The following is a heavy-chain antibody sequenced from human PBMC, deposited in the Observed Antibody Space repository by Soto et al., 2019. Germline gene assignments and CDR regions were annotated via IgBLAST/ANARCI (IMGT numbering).Heavy chain of an antibody. V-gene: IGHV3-30*18. Sequence: QVQLVESGGGVVQPGRSLRLSCAASGFIFSNYDMHWVRQAPGKGLEWVAVISYDGNNKYYGDSVKGRFTVSRDNSKYTRFLLINILRPEDTAVYYCAKGRPRDCSGGSCYPGGLWGQGTLVTVSS. CDR2: ISYDGNNK. CDR1: GFIFSNYD. J-gene: IGHJ4*02. D-gene: IGHD2-15*01. CDR3: AKGRPRDCSGGSCYPGGL.